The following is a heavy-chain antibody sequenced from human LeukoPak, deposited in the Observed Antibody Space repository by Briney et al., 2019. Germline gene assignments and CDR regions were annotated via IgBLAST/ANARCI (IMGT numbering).Heavy chain of an antibody. D-gene: IGHD6-13*01. V-gene: IGHV5-51*01. J-gene: IGHJ5*02. CDR3: ARHEPYSSSWYNWFDP. CDR2: IYPGDSDT. CDR1: GYSFTSYW. Sequence: GESLKISCKGSGYSFTSYWIGWVRQMPGKGLEWMGIIYPGDSDTRYSPPFQGQVTISADKSISTAYLQWSSLKASDTAMYYCARHEPYSSSWYNWFDPWGQGTLVTVSS.